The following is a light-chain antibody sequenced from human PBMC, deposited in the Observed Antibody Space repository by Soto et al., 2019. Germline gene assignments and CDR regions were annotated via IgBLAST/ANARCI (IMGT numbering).Light chain of an antibody. CDR1: KLGDKY. CDR3: QAWDSSLYV. Sequence: SYELTQPPSVSVSPGQTASITCSGDKLGDKYACWYQQKPGQSPVLVIYQDSKRPSGIPERFSGSNSGNTATLTISGTQAMDEADYYCQAWDSSLYVLGTGTKLTVL. J-gene: IGLJ1*01. V-gene: IGLV3-1*01. CDR2: QDS.